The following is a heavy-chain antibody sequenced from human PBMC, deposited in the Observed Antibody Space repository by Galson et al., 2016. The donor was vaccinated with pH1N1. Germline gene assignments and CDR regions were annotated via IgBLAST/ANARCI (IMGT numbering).Heavy chain of an antibody. V-gene: IGHV4-61*02. D-gene: IGHD3-10*01. CDR1: GGSISSGSYY. CDR3: ARDRVALTGIFDY. J-gene: IGHJ4*02. Sequence: LSLTCTVSGGSISSGSYYWNWIRQPAGEGLEWIGRLYTSGSTTYNPSLKSRVTMSADTSKNHFSLRLTSVTAADTAVYYCARDRVALTGIFDYWAREPWSPSPQ. CDR2: LYTSGST.